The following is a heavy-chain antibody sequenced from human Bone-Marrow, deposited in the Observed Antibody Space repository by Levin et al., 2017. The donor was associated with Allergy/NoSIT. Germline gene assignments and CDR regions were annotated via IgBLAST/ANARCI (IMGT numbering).Heavy chain of an antibody. CDR3: ARDRPLENSSPSRSNWFDP. CDR1: GFTFSSYW. V-gene: IGHV3-7*03. CDR2: IKQDGSEK. J-gene: IGHJ5*02. D-gene: IGHD6-6*01. Sequence: GGSLRLSCAASGFTFSSYWMSWVRQAPGKGLEWVANIKQDGSEKYYVDSVKGRFTISRDNAKNSLYLQMNSLRAEDTAVYYCARDRPLENSSPSRSNWFDPWGQGTLVTVSS.